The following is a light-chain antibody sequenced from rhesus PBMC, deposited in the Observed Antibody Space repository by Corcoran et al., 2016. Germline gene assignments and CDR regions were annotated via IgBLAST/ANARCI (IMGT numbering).Light chain of an antibody. Sequence: DIVMTQTPLSLPVTPGEPASISCRSSQSLLHSNGNHSLYWYLQKPGQPPRLLIYRVSNRFSGVPDRVSGSGSGTEFTLKISRVEAEDVGVYYCMQALQHLTFGGGTKVELK. J-gene: IGKJ4*01. CDR3: MQALQHLT. CDR1: QSLLHSNGNHS. CDR2: RVS. V-gene: IGKV2-73*01.